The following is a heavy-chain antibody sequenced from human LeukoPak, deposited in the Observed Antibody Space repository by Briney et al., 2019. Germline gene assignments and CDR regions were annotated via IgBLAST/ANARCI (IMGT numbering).Heavy chain of an antibody. J-gene: IGHJ1*01. CDR1: GYTFTGYY. CDR3: ARVEGGWDSSGYYFEYFQH. V-gene: IGHV1-2*02. D-gene: IGHD3-22*01. Sequence: ASVKVSCKASGYTFTGYYMHWVRQAPGQGLEWMGWINPNSDGTNYAQKFQGRVTMTRDTSISTAYMELSRLRSDDTAVYSCARVEGGWDSSGYYFEYFQHWGQGTLVTVSS. CDR2: INPNSDGT.